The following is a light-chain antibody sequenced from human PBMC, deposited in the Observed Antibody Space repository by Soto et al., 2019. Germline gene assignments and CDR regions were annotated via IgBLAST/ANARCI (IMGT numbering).Light chain of an antibody. J-gene: IGKJ1*01. CDR2: DAS. CDR3: QQYNSYSWT. Sequence: DIQMTQSPSFLSASVGDKVTXXXXATESVSKWLAWYQEKPGNPPRPLIYDASTLESGVPSRFSGSGSGTEFTLTISSLQADDFAIYYCQQYNSYSWTFGQGTKVDIK. CDR1: ESVSKW. V-gene: IGKV1-5*01.